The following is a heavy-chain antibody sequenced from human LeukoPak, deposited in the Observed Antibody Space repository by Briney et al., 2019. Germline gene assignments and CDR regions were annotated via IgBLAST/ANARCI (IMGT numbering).Heavy chain of an antibody. J-gene: IGHJ4*02. CDR2: INHSGST. V-gene: IGHV4-34*01. CDR1: GFTFSSYS. Sequence: PGGSLRLSCAASGFTFSSYSMNWIRQPPGKGLEWIGEINHSGSTNYNPSLKSRVTISVDTSKNQFSLKLSSVTAADTAVYYCARGIGSRGDYWGQGTLVTVSS. CDR3: ARGIGSRGDY. D-gene: IGHD6-13*01.